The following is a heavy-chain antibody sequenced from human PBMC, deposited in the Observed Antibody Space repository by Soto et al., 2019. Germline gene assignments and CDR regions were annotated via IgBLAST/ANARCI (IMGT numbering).Heavy chain of an antibody. V-gene: IGHV4-39*01. D-gene: IGHD3-16*01. Sequence: SETLSLTCTVSGGSISSSSFYWGWIRQPPGKGLEWIGSIYYSGSTYYNPSLKSRVTISVDTSKNQFSLKLSSVTAADTAVYYCASHDYYDYVWGSCPNRFAPSGQGTLVTVSS. CDR1: GGSISSSSFY. CDR3: ASHDYYDYVWGSCPNRFAP. CDR2: IYYSGST. J-gene: IGHJ5*02.